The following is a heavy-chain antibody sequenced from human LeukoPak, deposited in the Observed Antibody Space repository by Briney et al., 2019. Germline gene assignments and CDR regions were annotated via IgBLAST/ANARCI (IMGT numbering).Heavy chain of an antibody. V-gene: IGHV3-30*18. CDR1: GFTFSSYG. CDR3: AKELIESYLYYYYYYMDV. Sequence: GRSLRLSCAASGFTFSSYGMHWGRQAPGRGLEWVAVISYDGSNKYYSDSVKGRFTISRDNSKNTLYLQMNSLRAEDTAVYYCAKELIESYLYYYYYYMDVWGKGTTVTVSS. CDR2: ISYDGSNK. J-gene: IGHJ6*03. D-gene: IGHD3-16*02.